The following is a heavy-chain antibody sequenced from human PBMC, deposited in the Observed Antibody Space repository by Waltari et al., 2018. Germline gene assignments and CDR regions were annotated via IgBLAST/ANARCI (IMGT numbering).Heavy chain of an antibody. V-gene: IGHV4-34*01. CDR3: MRAPAYKGYFDY. J-gene: IGHJ4*02. CDR1: GESFSGYY. CDR2: IKDDGDT. D-gene: IGHD2-21*01. Sequence: QVQLQRWGTRLLKPSETLSLTCAVYGESFSGYYWGWIRQPPGKGLEWIGDIKDDGDTNCNPTLEDRLTISVDTSKNQFSLKLNAVSAADTAMYYCMRAPAYKGYFDYWGQGILVTVSS.